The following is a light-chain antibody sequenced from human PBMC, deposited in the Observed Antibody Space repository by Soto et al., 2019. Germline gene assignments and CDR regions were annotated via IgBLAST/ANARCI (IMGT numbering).Light chain of an antibody. J-gene: IGKJ2*01. Sequence: EIVLTQSPATLSLSPGERATLSCRASQRVSSYLAWYQQKPGQAPRLLIYDASNRATGIPARFSGSGSGTDFTLTISSLEPEDFAFYYCQQRSNWLYTFGQGTKLEIK. CDR2: DAS. CDR1: QRVSSY. V-gene: IGKV3-11*01. CDR3: QQRSNWLYT.